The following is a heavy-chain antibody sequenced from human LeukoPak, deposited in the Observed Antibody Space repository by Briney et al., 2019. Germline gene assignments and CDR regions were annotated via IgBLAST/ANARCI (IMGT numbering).Heavy chain of an antibody. J-gene: IGHJ6*02. D-gene: IGHD5-12*01. Sequence: SVKVSCKASGGTFSSYAISWVRQAPGQGLEWMGRIIPILGIANYAQKFQGRVTITADKSTSTAYMELSSLRSEDTAVYYCARDIGLNSGYDVYYYYGMDVWGQGTTVTVSS. CDR3: ARDIGLNSGYDVYYYYGMDV. V-gene: IGHV1-69*04. CDR1: GGTFSSYA. CDR2: IIPILGIA.